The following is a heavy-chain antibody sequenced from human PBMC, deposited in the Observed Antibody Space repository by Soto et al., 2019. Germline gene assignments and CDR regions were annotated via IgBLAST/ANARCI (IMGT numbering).Heavy chain of an antibody. CDR3: ASGLSGDKVDQ. CDR2: IYNSGNT. Sequence: PSETLSLTCTVSGGSISSGDYYWSWIRQPPGKGLEWIGHIYNSGNTYNNPSLRSRLTISLDTSKSQFSLNLNSVTAADTAVYYCASGLSGDKVDQWGQGTXVTVSS. CDR1: GGSISSGDYY. V-gene: IGHV4-30-4*01. J-gene: IGHJ4*02. D-gene: IGHD2-21*01.